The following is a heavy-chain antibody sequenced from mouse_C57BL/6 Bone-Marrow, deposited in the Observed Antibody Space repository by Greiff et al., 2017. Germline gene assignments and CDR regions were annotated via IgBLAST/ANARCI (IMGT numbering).Heavy chain of an antibody. Sequence: EVMLVESGGGLVQPKGSLKLSCAASGFSFNTYAMNWVRQAPGKGLEWVARIRSKSNNYATYYADSVKDRFTISRDDSESMLYLQMNNLKTEDTAMYYCVRPSYGNRDYWGQGTTLTVSS. CDR2: IRSKSNNYAT. V-gene: IGHV10-1*01. D-gene: IGHD2-1*01. J-gene: IGHJ2*01. CDR3: VRPSYGNRDY. CDR1: GFSFNTYA.